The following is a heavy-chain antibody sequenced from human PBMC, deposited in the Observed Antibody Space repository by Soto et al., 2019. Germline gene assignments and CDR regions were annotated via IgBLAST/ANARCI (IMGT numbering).Heavy chain of an antibody. CDR1: GATFSSYA. CDR3: ARSQGSSTSLEIYYYYYYGMDV. J-gene: IGHJ6*02. Sequence: QVQLVQSGAEGKKPGSSVKVSCKASGATFSSYAISWVRQAPGQGLEWMGGIIPISDTTNYAQKFQGRVTITADESTSTDYMELSSLRSEDTAVYYCARSQGSSTSLEIYYYYYYGMDVWGQGTTVTVSS. D-gene: IGHD2-2*01. CDR2: IIPISDTT. V-gene: IGHV1-69*01.